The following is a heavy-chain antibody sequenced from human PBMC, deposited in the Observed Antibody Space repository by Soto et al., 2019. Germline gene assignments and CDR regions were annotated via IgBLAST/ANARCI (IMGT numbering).Heavy chain of an antibody. CDR2: INHSGST. Sequence: PSETLSLTCAVYGGSFSGYYWSWIRQPPGKGLEWIGEINHSGSTNYNPSLKSRVTISVDTSKNQFSLKLSSVTAADTAVYYCARGNDSSGYYSPFDYWGQGTQVTVSS. D-gene: IGHD3-22*01. CDR1: GGSFSGYY. J-gene: IGHJ4*02. V-gene: IGHV4-34*01. CDR3: ARGNDSSGYYSPFDY.